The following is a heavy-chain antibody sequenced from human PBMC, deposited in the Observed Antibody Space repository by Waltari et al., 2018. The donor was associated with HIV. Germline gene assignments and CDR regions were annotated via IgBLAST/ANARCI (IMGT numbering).Heavy chain of an antibody. D-gene: IGHD6-13*01. CDR2: IYYSGST. CDR3: ARRVGAAGRDY. J-gene: IGHJ4*02. V-gene: IGHV4-39*01. Sequence: QLQLQESGPGLVKPSETLSLTCTVSGGSISSSSYYWGWIRQPPGKGLEWIGSIYYSGSTYYNPSLKSRVTISVDTSKNQFSLKLSSVTAADTAVYYCARRVGAAGRDYWGQGTLVTVSS. CDR1: GGSISSSSYY.